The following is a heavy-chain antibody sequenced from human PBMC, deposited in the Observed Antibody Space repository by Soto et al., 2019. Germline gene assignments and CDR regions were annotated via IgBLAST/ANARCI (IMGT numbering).Heavy chain of an antibody. J-gene: IGHJ5*02. CDR1: GYTFTSYG. Sequence: ASVKVSCKVSGYTFTSYGISWVRQAPGQGLEWMGWISAYNGNTNYAQKLQGRVTMTTDTSTSTAYMELRSLRSDDTAVYYCARGSYCSSTSCPGAWFDPWGQGTLVTVSS. CDR3: ARGSYCSSTSCPGAWFDP. V-gene: IGHV1-18*01. D-gene: IGHD2-2*01. CDR2: ISAYNGNT.